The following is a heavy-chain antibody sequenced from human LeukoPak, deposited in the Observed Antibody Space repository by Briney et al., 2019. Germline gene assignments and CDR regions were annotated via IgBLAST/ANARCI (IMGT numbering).Heavy chain of an antibody. CDR1: GYSFTGHY. Sequence: ASVKVSCKASGYSFTGHYMHWVRQAPGQGLEWMGWINPKSGGTNYAQKFQGRVAMTRDTSISTAYMELSRLRSDDTAVYYCASGFMGYDRSGYYDDAFDIWGQGTMVTASS. D-gene: IGHD3-22*01. CDR2: INPKSGGT. V-gene: IGHV1-2*02. CDR3: ASGFMGYDRSGYYDDAFDI. J-gene: IGHJ3*02.